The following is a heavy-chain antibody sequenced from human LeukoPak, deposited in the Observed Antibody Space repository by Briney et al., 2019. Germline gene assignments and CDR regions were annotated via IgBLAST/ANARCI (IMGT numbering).Heavy chain of an antibody. CDR1: GFTFNSYG. D-gene: IGHD6-13*01. CDR3: AKEFFDSQQLVPYFDY. Sequence: GGSLRLSCAASGFTFNSYGMHWVRQAPGKGLEWVAVISYDGSNKYYADSVKGRFTISRDKSKNTLYLQMNSLRAEDTAIYYCAKEFFDSQQLVPYFDYWGQGTLVTVSS. J-gene: IGHJ4*02. V-gene: IGHV3-30*18. CDR2: ISYDGSNK.